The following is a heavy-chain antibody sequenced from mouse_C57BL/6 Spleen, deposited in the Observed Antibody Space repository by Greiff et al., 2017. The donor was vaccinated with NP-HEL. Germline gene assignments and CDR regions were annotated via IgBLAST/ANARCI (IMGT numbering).Heavy chain of an antibody. Sequence: EVKLVESGGGLVKPGGSLKLSCAASGFTFSSYAMSWVHQTPEKRLEWVATISDGGSYTYYPDNVKGRFTISRDNAKNNLYLQMSHLKSEDTAMYYCARDGGTGPFDYWGQGTTLTVSS. CDR2: ISDGGSYT. CDR3: ARDGGTGPFDY. J-gene: IGHJ2*01. D-gene: IGHD1-1*02. V-gene: IGHV5-4*01. CDR1: GFTFSSYA.